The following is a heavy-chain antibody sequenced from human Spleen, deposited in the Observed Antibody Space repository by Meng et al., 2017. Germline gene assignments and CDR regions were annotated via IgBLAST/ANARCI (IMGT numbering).Heavy chain of an antibody. CDR2: ISGNNDNT. D-gene: IGHD3-22*01. Sequence: ASVKVSCKASGFTFASYGIIWVRQAPGQGLEWMGWISGNNDNTNYAQKFQGRVTMTTDTSTNTAYMEVRTLRSDDTAVYYCARSTKPYDSSGYVDYWGQGTPVTVSS. J-gene: IGHJ4*02. CDR1: GFTFASYG. V-gene: IGHV1-18*01. CDR3: ARSTKPYDSSGYVDY.